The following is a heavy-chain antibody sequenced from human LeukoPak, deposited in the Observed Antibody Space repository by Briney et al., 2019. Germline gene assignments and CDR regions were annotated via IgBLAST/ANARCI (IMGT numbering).Heavy chain of an antibody. CDR1: GFTFGSYA. Sequence: PGGSLRLSCEASGFTFGSYAMYWVRQAPGKGLEWVAGIFGSGGSPHYAASVKGRFTISRDNSKNTVYLQINSLRAEDTAVYYCGKTTAGYSSGQKPAWPVDYWGQGTLVTVSS. J-gene: IGHJ4*02. V-gene: IGHV3-23*01. D-gene: IGHD5-18*01. CDR3: GKTTAGYSSGQKPAWPVDY. CDR2: IFGSGGSP.